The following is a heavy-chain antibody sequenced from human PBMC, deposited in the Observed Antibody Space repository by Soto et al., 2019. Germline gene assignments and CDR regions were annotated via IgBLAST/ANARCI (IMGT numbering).Heavy chain of an antibody. CDR3: ARDRGYSGYGLTVYYYYGMDV. J-gene: IGHJ6*02. V-gene: IGHV3-33*01. Sequence: GGSLRLSCAASGFTFSSYGMHWVRQAPGKGLEWVAVIWYDGSNKYYADSVKGRLTISRDNSKNTLYLQMNSLRAEDTAVYYCARDRGYSGYGLTVYYYYGMDVWGQGTTVTVSS. D-gene: IGHD5-12*01. CDR1: GFTFSSYG. CDR2: IWYDGSNK.